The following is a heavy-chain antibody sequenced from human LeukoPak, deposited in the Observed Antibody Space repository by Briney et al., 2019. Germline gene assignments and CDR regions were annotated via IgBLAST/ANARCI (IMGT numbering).Heavy chain of an antibody. Sequence: SETLSLTCTVSGGSIRSSSYYWGWIRQHPGKGLEWIGSIYYSGSSYYNPSLKSRVTISVDTSKNQFSLKLTSVTAADTALYYCARDLYSSRTNDAFVIWGQGTMVTVSS. J-gene: IGHJ3*02. CDR1: GGSIRSSSYY. CDR3: ARDLYSSRTNDAFVI. CDR2: IYYSGSS. D-gene: IGHD6-13*01. V-gene: IGHV4-39*07.